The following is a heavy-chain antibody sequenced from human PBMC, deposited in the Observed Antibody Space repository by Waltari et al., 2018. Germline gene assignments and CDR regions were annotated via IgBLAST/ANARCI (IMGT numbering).Heavy chain of an antibody. Sequence: EVQLVESGGGLVQPGGSLRLSCAASGFTFSSYWMHWVRQAPGKGLVWVSRSNSDGSSTSYADSVKGRFTISRDNAKNTLYLQMNSLRAEDTAVYYCAREGYGDYDAFDIWGQGTMVTVSS. CDR3: AREGYGDYDAFDI. D-gene: IGHD4-17*01. CDR2: SNSDGSST. CDR1: GFTFSSYW. J-gene: IGHJ3*02. V-gene: IGHV3-74*01.